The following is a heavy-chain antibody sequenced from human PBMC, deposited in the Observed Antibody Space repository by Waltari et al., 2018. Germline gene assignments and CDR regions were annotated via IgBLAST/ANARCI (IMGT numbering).Heavy chain of an antibody. CDR1: GGSISSSSYY. CDR2: IYYSGST. Sequence: QLQLQESGPGLVKPSETLSLTCTVSGGSISSSSYYWGWIRQPPGKGLEWIGSIYYSGSTYYNPSLQSRVTLSVDTSKIQFSLKLTSVTAADTAVYYCARHDSNPTASDYWGQGTLVSVSS. V-gene: IGHV4-39*01. CDR3: ARHDSNPTASDY. D-gene: IGHD4-4*01. J-gene: IGHJ4*02.